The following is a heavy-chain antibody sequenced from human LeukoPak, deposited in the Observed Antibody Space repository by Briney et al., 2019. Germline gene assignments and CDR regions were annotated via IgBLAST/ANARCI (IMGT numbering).Heavy chain of an antibody. V-gene: IGHV1-2*02. CDR1: GYTFTGYY. D-gene: IGHD2-2*01. Sequence: ASVKVSCKASGYTFTGYYLHWVRQAPGQGLEWVGWINPNSGGTNYAQKFQGRVTMTRDTSISTAYMERTRLTSDDTAVYYCARRQLLWSIDYWGQGTLVTVSS. CDR2: INPNSGGT. CDR3: ARRQLLWSIDY. J-gene: IGHJ4*02.